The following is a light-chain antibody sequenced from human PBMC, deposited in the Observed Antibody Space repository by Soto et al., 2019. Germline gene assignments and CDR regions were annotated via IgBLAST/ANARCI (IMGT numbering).Light chain of an antibody. CDR2: DAS. J-gene: IGKJ1*01. CDR1: QSVSNY. Sequence: EIVLTQSPATLSLSPGERATLSCRASQSVSNYLAWYQQKPGQAPRLLIYDASNRATGIPARFSGSGSGTDFTLTTSSLEPEDFAVYYCRQRSNWPPWTFGQGTKVEIK. V-gene: IGKV3-11*01. CDR3: RQRSNWPPWT.